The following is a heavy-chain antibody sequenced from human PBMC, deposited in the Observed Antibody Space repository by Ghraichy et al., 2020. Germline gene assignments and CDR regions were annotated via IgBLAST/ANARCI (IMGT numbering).Heavy chain of an antibody. Sequence: GSLRLSCNVSGVSINSNFWSWFRQPPGKGLEWIGYVYYTGSTDYNPSLRSSVTISVDRSKSKFSLRVNTVTAADTAVYFCARTYGDYGNFQDWGQGTLVVVSS. V-gene: IGHV4-59*01. CDR1: GVSINSNF. D-gene: IGHD4-17*01. J-gene: IGHJ1*01. CDR2: VYYTGST. CDR3: ARTYGDYGNFQD.